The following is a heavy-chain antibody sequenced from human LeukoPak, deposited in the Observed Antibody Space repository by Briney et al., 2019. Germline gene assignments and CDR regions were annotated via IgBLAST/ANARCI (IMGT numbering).Heavy chain of an antibody. CDR2: ISLIGGST. CDR3: ARDGMVRGVIIWDAFDI. CDR1: GFTFTNYA. V-gene: IGHV3-23*01. Sequence: TGGSLRLSCATSGFTFTNYAMSWVRHAPGKGPEWVSSISLIGGSTYYADSVKGRFTISRDNAKNSLYLQMNSLRDEDTAVYYCARDGMVRGVIIWDAFDIWGQGTMVTVSS. D-gene: IGHD3-10*01. J-gene: IGHJ3*02.